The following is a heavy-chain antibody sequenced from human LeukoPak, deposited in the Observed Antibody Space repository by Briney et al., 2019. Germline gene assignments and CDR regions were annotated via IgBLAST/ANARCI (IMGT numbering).Heavy chain of an antibody. V-gene: IGHV4-4*02. CDR3: AGLVGRYSSGLYYYYFDY. J-gene: IGHJ4*02. CDR1: GDSINSLDL. Sequence: SGTLSLTCTVSGDSINSLDLWSWVRQPPGKGLEWIGEMYLSGTTHSNPSVKSRVTISIDKSKNQLFLNLSSVTAADTAVYYCAGLVGRYSSGLYYYYFDYWGQGTLVTVSS. D-gene: IGHD3-22*01. CDR2: MYLSGTT.